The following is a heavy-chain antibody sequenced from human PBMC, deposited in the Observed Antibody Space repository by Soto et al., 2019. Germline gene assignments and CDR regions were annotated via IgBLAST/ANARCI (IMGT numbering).Heavy chain of an antibody. D-gene: IGHD6-13*01. J-gene: IGHJ4*02. CDR3: AKRPLTAAGFDY. CDR1: GFTFSNYA. V-gene: IGHV3-23*01. CDR2: ITGSGGGT. Sequence: EVQLLASGGGLAQPGGSLRLSCAASGFTFSNYAMTWVRQAPGKGLEWVSVITGSGGGTYFVDSVKGRFTISRDNSKNSVDLQMNSLRAEDTAVYYCAKRPLTAAGFDYWGQGALVTFSS.